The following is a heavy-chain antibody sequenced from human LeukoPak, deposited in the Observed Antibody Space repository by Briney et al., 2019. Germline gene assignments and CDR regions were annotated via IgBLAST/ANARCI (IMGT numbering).Heavy chain of an antibody. V-gene: IGHV3-23*01. CDR2: ISGSGTTT. J-gene: IGHJ3*02. D-gene: IGHD6-13*01. CDR3: ARDSSSSWSTGGAFDI. CDR1: GFIFSSYA. Sequence: GGSLRLSCAASGFIFSSYAMTWVRQAPGRGLEWLSTISGSGTTTYYVDSVKGRFTVSRDNSKDTLYLQMSSLRAGDTAVYYCARDSSSSWSTGGAFDIWGQGTMVTVSS.